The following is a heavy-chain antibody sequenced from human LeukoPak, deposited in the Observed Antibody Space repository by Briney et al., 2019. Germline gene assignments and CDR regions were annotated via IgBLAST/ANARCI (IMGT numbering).Heavy chain of an antibody. D-gene: IGHD2-2*02. V-gene: IGHV3-7*01. Sequence: GGSLRLSCAASGFTFSSYWMSWVRQAPGKGLEWVANIKEDGSQKYYVDSVKGRFTISRDNVKNSLYLQMNSLGAEDTAIYFCARSPRVPAAIRFDYWGQGTLVTVSS. CDR3: ARSPRVPAAIRFDY. J-gene: IGHJ4*02. CDR2: IKEDGSQK. CDR1: GFTFSSYW.